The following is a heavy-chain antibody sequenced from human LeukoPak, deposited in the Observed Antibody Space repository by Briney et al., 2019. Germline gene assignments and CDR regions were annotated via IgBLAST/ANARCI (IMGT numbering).Heavy chain of an antibody. D-gene: IGHD4-17*01. CDR2: IIPIFGTA. V-gene: IGHV1-69*05. CDR3: ARAAPYGDYPYYFDY. CDR1: GGTFSSYA. Sequence: GASVKVSCKASGGTFSSYAISWVRQAPGQGLEWMGEIIPIFGTANYAQKFQGRVTITTDESTSTAYMELSSLRSEDTAVYYCARAAPYGDYPYYFDYWGQGTLVTVSS. J-gene: IGHJ4*02.